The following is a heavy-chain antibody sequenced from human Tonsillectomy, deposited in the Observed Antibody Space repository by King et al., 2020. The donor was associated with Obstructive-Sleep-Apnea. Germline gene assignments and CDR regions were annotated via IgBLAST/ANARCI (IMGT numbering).Heavy chain of an antibody. Sequence: LSLSSSFFPFLLSSLLFLLPSPWNGLDFVSSITESAAGTYYAESVKGRFTISRDDSRNTVYMHMNSLRAEDTALYYCAKSIYGANGPLDYWGQGTLVTVSS. CDR2: ITESAAGT. CDR1: FFPFLLSS. D-gene: IGHD6-6*01. J-gene: IGHJ4*02. V-gene: IGHV3-23*01. CDR3: AKSIYGANGPLDY.